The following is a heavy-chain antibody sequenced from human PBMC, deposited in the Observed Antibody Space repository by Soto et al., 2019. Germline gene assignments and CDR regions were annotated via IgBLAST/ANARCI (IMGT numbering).Heavy chain of an antibody. J-gene: IGHJ4*02. CDR3: AIDY. Sequence: SVKLSCKSSGGTFNSYTFSWVRQAPGQGLEWMGSIIPIFGTTHYAQSFQGRLSITADQSSTTTYMELRSLTSHDTALYYCAIDYWGQGTLVTVSS. V-gene: IGHV1-69*13. CDR1: GGTFNSYT. CDR2: IIPIFGTT.